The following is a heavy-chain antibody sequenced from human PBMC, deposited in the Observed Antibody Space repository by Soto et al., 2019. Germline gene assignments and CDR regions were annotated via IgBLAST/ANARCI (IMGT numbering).Heavy chain of an antibody. D-gene: IGHD4-17*01. Sequence: QVQLVESGGGVVQPGRSLRLSCAASGFTFSSYGMHWVRQAPGKGLEWVAVTWYDGNTKYYADSVKGRFTISRDNSKNTLYLQMNSLRAEDTAVYYCAREGEGATVTMFIYWGQGTPVTVSS. J-gene: IGHJ4*02. CDR1: GFTFSSYG. CDR3: AREGEGATVTMFIY. V-gene: IGHV3-33*01. CDR2: TWYDGNTK.